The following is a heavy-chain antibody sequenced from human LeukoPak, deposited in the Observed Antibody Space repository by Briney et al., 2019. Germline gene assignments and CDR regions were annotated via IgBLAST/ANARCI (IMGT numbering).Heavy chain of an antibody. Sequence: GGSLRLSCAASGFTFDNYAIHWVRQAPGRGLQWVAVISRDGGNEYYADSVKGRFTISRDNSKNTLYLQMNSLRAEDPAVYFCARAAYGGDFYYFDSWGQGTLVTVSS. CDR1: GFTFDNYA. J-gene: IGHJ4*02. D-gene: IGHD4-23*01. CDR3: ARAAYGGDFYYFDS. V-gene: IGHV3-30-3*01. CDR2: ISRDGGNE.